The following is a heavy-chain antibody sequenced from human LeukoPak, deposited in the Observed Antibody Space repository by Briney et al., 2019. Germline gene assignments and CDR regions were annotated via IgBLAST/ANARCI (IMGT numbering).Heavy chain of an antibody. CDR2: ISYDGSNK. D-gene: IGHD3-9*01. Sequence: GGSLRLSCAASGFTFSSYDMHWVRQAPGKGLEWVAVISYDGSNKYYADSVKGRFTISRDNSKNTLYLQMNSLRAEDTAVYYCARDLIPWGQGTLVTVSS. J-gene: IGHJ5*02. V-gene: IGHV3-30*01. CDR1: GFTFSSYD. CDR3: ARDLIP.